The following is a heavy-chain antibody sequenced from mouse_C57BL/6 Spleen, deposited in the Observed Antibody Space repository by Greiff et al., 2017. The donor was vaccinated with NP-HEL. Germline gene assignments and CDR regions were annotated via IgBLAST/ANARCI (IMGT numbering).Heavy chain of an antibody. CDR2: SRNKANDYTT. CDR1: GFTFSDFY. J-gene: IGHJ1*03. D-gene: IGHD1-1*01. Sequence: DVMLVESGGGLVQSGRSLRLSCATSGFTFSDFYMEWVRQAPGKGLEWIAASRNKANDYTTEYSASVKGRFIVSRDTSQSILYLQMNALRAEDTAIYYCARGNYGSSYWYFDVWGTGTTVTVSS. V-gene: IGHV7-1*01. CDR3: ARGNYGSSYWYFDV.